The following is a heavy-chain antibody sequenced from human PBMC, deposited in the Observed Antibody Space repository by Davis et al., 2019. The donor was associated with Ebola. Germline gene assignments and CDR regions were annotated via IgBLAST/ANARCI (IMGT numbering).Heavy chain of an antibody. Sequence: GESLKISCAASGFTFSSYSTNWVRQAPGKGLEWVSYISSSSSTIYYADSVKGRFTISRDNAKNSLYLQMNSLRDEDTAVYYCARSRNWFDPWGQGTLVTVSS. CDR3: ARSRNWFDP. V-gene: IGHV3-48*02. J-gene: IGHJ5*02. CDR2: ISSSSSTI. CDR1: GFTFSSYS.